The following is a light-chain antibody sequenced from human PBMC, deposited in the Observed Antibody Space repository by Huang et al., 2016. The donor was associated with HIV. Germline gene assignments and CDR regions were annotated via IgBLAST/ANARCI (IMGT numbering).Light chain of an antibody. V-gene: IGKV3-15*01. J-gene: IGKJ2*01. CDR2: GAS. CDR1: QSVSSN. CDR3: QQYNNWPPYT. Sequence: EIVMTQSPATLSVSPGERATLSSRAIQSVSSNFAWYQQKPVQAPRLLIYGASTRATGIPARFSGSGSWTEFTLTISSLQSEDFAVYYCQQYNNWPPYTFGQGTKLEIK.